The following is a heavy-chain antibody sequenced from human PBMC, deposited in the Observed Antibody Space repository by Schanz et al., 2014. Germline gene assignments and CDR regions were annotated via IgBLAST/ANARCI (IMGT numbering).Heavy chain of an antibody. J-gene: IGHJ4*02. CDR2: ISDDGSHK. Sequence: QVQLVESGGGVVQPGGSLRLSCAASGFTFSSYGMHWVRQAPGRGLEWVTVISDDGSHKFYADSVKGRFTISRDNSKNTLYLQMNSLRAEDTAVYYCAKEKGDCSSTSCSYYFDYWGQGTLVTVSS. CDR1: GFTFSSYG. CDR3: AKEKGDCSSTSCSYYFDY. D-gene: IGHD2-2*01. V-gene: IGHV3-30*19.